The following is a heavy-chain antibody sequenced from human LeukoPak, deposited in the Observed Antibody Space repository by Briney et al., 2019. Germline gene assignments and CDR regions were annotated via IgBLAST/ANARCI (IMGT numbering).Heavy chain of an antibody. CDR1: GYTFTGYY. J-gene: IGHJ6*03. Sequence: GASVEVSCKASGYTFTGYYMHWVRQAPGQGLEWMGWINPNSGGTNYAQKFQGRVTMTRDTSISTAYMVLSRLRSDDTAVYYCARVARGTAARYYYYYYMDVWGKGTTVTVSS. CDR2: INPNSGGT. CDR3: ARVARGTAARYYYYYYMDV. V-gene: IGHV1-2*02. D-gene: IGHD6-6*01.